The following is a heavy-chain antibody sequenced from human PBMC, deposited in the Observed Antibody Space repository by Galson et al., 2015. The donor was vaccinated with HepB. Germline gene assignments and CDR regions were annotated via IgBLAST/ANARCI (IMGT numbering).Heavy chain of an antibody. CDR1: GYTFTSYY. Sequence: SVKVSCKVSGYTFTSYYMHWVRQAPGQGLEWMGIINPSGGSTSYAQKFQGRVTMTRDTSTSTVYMELSSLRSEDTAVYYCAREPTPIRAYCGGDCSDPHPFDIWGQGTMVTVSS. CDR3: AREPTPIRAYCGGDCSDPHPFDI. J-gene: IGHJ3*02. CDR2: INPSGGST. D-gene: IGHD2-21*02. V-gene: IGHV1-46*01.